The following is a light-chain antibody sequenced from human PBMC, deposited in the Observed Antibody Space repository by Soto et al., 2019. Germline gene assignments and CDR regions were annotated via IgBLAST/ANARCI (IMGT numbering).Light chain of an antibody. CDR3: QQYGSSPLT. CDR2: GAS. J-gene: IGKJ4*01. CDR1: QGVSSH. Sequence: EIAMAQAPATLSVSPGERASLSCRASQGVSSHLACYQQKRGQAPRLPIYGASSRATGIPDRFSGSGSGTDFTLTISRLEPEDFAVYYCQQYGSSPLTFGGGTKVDIK. V-gene: IGKV3-20*01.